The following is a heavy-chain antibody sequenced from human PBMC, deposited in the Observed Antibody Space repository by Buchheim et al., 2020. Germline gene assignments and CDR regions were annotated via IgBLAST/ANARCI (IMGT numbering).Heavy chain of an antibody. D-gene: IGHD3-3*01. J-gene: IGHJ6*02. V-gene: IGHV4-39*01. CDR1: GGSISSSSYY. CDR3: ARYYYDFWSGSPSYYYGMDV. Sequence: QLQLQESGPGLVKPSETLSLTCTVSGGSISSSSYYWGWIRQPPGKGLEWIGSIYYSGSTYYNPSLKSRVTISVDTSQNQFSLKLSSVTAADTAVYYCARYYYDFWSGSPSYYYGMDVWGQGTT. CDR2: IYYSGST.